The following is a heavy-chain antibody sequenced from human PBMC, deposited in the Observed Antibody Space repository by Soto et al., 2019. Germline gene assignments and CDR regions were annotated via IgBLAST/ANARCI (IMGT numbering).Heavy chain of an antibody. V-gene: IGHV1-69*01. CDR2: IIPIFGTA. CDR1: GGTFSSYA. D-gene: IGHD3-16*01. Sequence: QVQLVQSGAEVKKPGSSVKVPCKASGGTFSSYAISWVRQAPGQGLEWMGGIIPIFGTANYAQKFQGRVTITADESTSTAYIELSSLRSEDTAVYYCARKYVQGYYYYGMDVWGQGTTVTVSS. J-gene: IGHJ6*02. CDR3: ARKYVQGYYYYGMDV.